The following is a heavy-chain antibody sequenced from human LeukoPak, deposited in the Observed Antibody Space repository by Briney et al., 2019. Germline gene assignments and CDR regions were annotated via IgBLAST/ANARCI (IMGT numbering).Heavy chain of an antibody. CDR3: ALIPYCTTATCYYFDF. V-gene: IGHV1-18*01. CDR1: GYTFSSHG. CDR2: ISCYDAST. D-gene: IGHD2-2*01. J-gene: IGHJ4*02. Sequence: ASVKVSCKASGYTFSSHGISWVRQAPGQGLEWMGWISCYDASTKYAQKLEGRVTMTTDTSTRTAYMELRSLRSDDTAVYYCALIPYCTTATCYYFDFWGQGTLVTVSS.